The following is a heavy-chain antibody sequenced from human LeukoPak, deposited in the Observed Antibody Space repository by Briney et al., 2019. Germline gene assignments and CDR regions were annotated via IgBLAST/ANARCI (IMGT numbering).Heavy chain of an antibody. V-gene: IGHV3-30*18. Sequence: GGSLRLSCAASGLTFSSYGMHWVRQAPGKGLEWVAVISYDGSNKYYADSVKGRFTISRDNSKNTLYLQMNSLRAEDTAVYYCAKDVRKYYYGSGSILDYWGQGTLVTVSS. D-gene: IGHD3-10*01. CDR3: AKDVRKYYYGSGSILDY. CDR1: GLTFSSYG. J-gene: IGHJ4*02. CDR2: ISYDGSNK.